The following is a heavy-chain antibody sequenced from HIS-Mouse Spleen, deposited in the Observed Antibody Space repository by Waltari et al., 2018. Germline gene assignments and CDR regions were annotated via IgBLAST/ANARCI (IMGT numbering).Heavy chain of an antibody. Sequence: EVQLVESGGGLVQPGGSLRLSCAASGFTFSSYWMSWVRQAPGKGVEWVANVKQDGSEKYYVDSVKGRFTSSRDNAKNSLYLQMNSLRAEDTAVYYCARERRGPGWFDPWGQGTLVTVSS. V-gene: IGHV3-7*01. J-gene: IGHJ5*02. D-gene: IGHD5-12*01. CDR1: GFTFSSYW. CDR2: VKQDGSEK. CDR3: ARERRGPGWFDP.